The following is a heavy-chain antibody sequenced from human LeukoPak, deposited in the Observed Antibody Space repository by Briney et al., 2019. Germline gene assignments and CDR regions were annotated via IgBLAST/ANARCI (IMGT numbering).Heavy chain of an antibody. CDR1: GFTFSSYW. CDR3: ARVGYYDSSNYYAYFQH. D-gene: IGHD3-22*01. V-gene: IGHV3-74*01. CDR2: INSDGTGI. J-gene: IGHJ1*01. Sequence: GGSLRLSCAASGFTFSSYWMHWVRQAPGKGLEWVARINSDGTGISYGDSVKGRFTISRDNAKNTLYLQMNSLRVEDTAVYYCARVGYYDSSNYYAYFQHWGQGTLVTVSS.